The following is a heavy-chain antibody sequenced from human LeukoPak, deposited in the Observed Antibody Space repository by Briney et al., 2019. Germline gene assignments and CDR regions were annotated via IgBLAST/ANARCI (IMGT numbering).Heavy chain of an antibody. CDR1: GYTFTSYA. CDR2: INTNTGNP. J-gene: IGHJ4*02. Sequence: GASVKVSCKASGYTFTSYAMNWVRQAPGQGLEWMGWINTNTGNPTYAQGFTGRFVFSLDTSVSTAYLQISSLKAEDTAVYYCARGHYDFWSGYYNGIDYWGQGTLVTVSS. V-gene: IGHV7-4-1*02. D-gene: IGHD3-3*01. CDR3: ARGHYDFWSGYYNGIDY.